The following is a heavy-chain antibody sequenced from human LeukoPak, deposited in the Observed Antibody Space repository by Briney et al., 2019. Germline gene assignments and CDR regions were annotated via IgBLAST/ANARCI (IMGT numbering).Heavy chain of an antibody. CDR2: IVVGSGNT. CDR1: GFTFTSSP. V-gene: IGHV1-58*02. J-gene: IGHJ4*02. CDR3: AADLCSGGSCYSNY. D-gene: IGHD2-15*01. Sequence: SVKVSCKASGFTFTSSPMQWVRQARGQRLEWIGWIVVGSGNTTYAQKFQERVTITRDMSTGTAYMELSSLRSEDTAVYYCAADLCSGGSCYSNYWGLGTLVTVSS.